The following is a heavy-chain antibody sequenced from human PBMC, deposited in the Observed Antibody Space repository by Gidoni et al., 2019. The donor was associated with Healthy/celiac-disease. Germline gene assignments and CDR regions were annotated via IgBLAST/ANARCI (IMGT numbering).Heavy chain of an antibody. V-gene: IGHV3-49*04. CDR3: TRDVQSDCSTSYYFDY. CDR2: IRSKAYGGTT. CDR1: GFTFGDYA. J-gene: IGHJ4*02. Sequence: EVQLVEAGGGLVQPGRSRRLSCTASGFTFGDYAMSWVRQAPGKGLEWVGFIRSKAYGGTTEYAASVKGSFTISRDASQSIAYLQMHSLKTEDTAVYYCTRDVQSDCSTSYYFDYWGQGTLVTVSS. D-gene: IGHD1-1*01.